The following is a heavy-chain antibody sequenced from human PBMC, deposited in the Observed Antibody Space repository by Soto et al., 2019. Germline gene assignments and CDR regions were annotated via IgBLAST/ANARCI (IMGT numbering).Heavy chain of an antibody. Sequence: SETLSLTCTVSGGSISSYYWSWIRQPPGKGLEWIGYIYYSGSTNYNPSLKSRVTISVDTSKNQFSLKLSSVTAADTAVYYCARGGNPRDGYPDFDYWGQGTLVTVSS. D-gene: IGHD5-12*01. V-gene: IGHV4-59*01. CDR1: GGSISSYY. CDR2: IYYSGST. J-gene: IGHJ4*02. CDR3: ARGGNPRDGYPDFDY.